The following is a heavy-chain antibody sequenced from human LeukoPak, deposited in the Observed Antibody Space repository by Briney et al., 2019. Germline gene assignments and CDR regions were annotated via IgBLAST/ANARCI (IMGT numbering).Heavy chain of an antibody. CDR1: GGSIRGSTCY. CDR3: ARQGTSIVGATIDY. J-gene: IGHJ4*02. D-gene: IGHD1-26*01. Sequence: SETLSLTCTVSGGSIRGSTCYWGWLRQPPGKGLEGIGNIYYSGITYYNPSLKSRVTIYVDTSKNQFSLKLTSVTAADTALYYCARQGTSIVGATIDYWGQGTLVTVSS. CDR2: IYYSGIT. V-gene: IGHV4-39*01.